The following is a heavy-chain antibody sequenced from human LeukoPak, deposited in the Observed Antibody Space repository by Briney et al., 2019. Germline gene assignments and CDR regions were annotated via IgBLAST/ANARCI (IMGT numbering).Heavy chain of an antibody. V-gene: IGHV3-23*01. D-gene: IGHD2-15*01. CDR3: ARDQGCSGGSCYSASVWGAFDI. Sequence: GGSLRLSCAASGFTFSSYAMTWVRQAPGKGLEWVSDISGNGDITYYADSVKGRFTISRDNAKNSLYLQMNSLRAEDTAVYYCARDQGCSGGSCYSASVWGAFDIWGQGTMVTVSS. J-gene: IGHJ3*02. CDR2: ISGNGDIT. CDR1: GFTFSSYA.